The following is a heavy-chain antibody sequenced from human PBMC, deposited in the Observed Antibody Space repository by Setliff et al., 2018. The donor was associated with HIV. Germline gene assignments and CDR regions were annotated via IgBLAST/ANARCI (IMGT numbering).Heavy chain of an antibody. CDR1: GGTFSSYS. J-gene: IGHJ4*02. CDR2: MNPNSGRA. V-gene: IGHV1-8*02. Sequence: ASVKVSCKASGGTFSSYSINWVRQSPGQGLEWLGWMNPNSGRAGSAQMFQGRLTMTRDTSTSTAYMELNSLTSDDTAIYYCARGRLSWSPDFWGQGTLVTVSS. CDR3: ARGRLSWSPDF.